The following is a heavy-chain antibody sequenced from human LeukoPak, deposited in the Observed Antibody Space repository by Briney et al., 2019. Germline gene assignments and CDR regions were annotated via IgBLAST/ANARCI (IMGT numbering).Heavy chain of an antibody. J-gene: IGHJ4*02. CDR2: ISAYNGNT. D-gene: IGHD3-10*01. CDR3: ARDRLDYYGSGSYSFFDY. Sequence: GASVKVSCKASDYTFTSYGISWVRQAPGQGLEWMGWISAYNGNTNYAQKLQGRVTMTTDTSTSTAYMELRSLRSDDTAVYYCARDRLDYYGSGSYSFFDYWGQGTLVTVSS. CDR1: DYTFTSYG. V-gene: IGHV1-18*01.